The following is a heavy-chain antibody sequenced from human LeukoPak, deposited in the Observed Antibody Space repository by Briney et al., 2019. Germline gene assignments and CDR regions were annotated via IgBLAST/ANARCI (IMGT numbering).Heavy chain of an antibody. CDR3: ARTLYIAAVPGGFDY. D-gene: IGHD6-13*01. CDR2: INPNSGDT. J-gene: IGHJ4*02. Sequence: ASVKVSCKASGYTFTDYYMHWVRQAPGQGLEWMGWINPNSGDTYYAQKFQGRVTMTRDTSISTAYMELSRLRSDDTALYYCARTLYIAAVPGGFDYWGQGTLVTVSS. V-gene: IGHV1-2*02. CDR1: GYTFTDYY.